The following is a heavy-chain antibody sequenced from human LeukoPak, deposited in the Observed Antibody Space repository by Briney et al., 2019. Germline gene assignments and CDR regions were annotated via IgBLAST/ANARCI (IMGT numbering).Heavy chain of an antibody. CDR2: INPNSGGT. Sequence: ASVKVSCKASGYTFTGYYIHWVRQAPGQGLEWMGWINPNSGGTNFAQKFQGWVTMTRDTSITTAYMELPRLRSDDTAVYYCARGPDVLTGYYGDYWGQGTPVTVSS. CDR3: ARGPDVLTGYYGDY. CDR1: GYTFTGYY. V-gene: IGHV1-2*04. J-gene: IGHJ4*02. D-gene: IGHD3-9*01.